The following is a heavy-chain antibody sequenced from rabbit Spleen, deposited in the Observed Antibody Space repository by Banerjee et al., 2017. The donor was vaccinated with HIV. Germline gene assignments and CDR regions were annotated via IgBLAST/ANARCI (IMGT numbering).Heavy chain of an antibody. V-gene: IGHV1S47*01. J-gene: IGHJ4*01. Sequence: QEQLVESGGGLVQPGGSLKLSCIASGFDLSNYGVNWVRQAPGKGLEWIGCIYNGDGSTYYASWVNGRFTISRSTSLNTVTLQMTSLTAADTATYFCARLFAYAGYAGFGYATLDYFNLWGQGTLVTVS. CDR1: GFDLSNYG. CDR2: IYNGDGST. CDR3: ARLFAYAGYAGFGYATLDYFNL. D-gene: IGHD6-1*01.